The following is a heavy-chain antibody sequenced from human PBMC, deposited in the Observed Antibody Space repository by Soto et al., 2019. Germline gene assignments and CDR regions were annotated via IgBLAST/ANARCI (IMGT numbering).Heavy chain of an antibody. CDR3: ARGSGWYYY. Sequence: QVQLQESGPGLVKPSETLSLTCTVSGGCIRSNYWSWIRQPPGKGLEWIGYIYSSGSTNYNPSLKSRVTISVDTSKNQFSLKLSSVTAADTAVYYCARGSGWYYYWGQGILVTVSS. CDR2: IYSSGST. J-gene: IGHJ4*02. D-gene: IGHD6-19*01. CDR1: GGCIRSNY. V-gene: IGHV4-4*08.